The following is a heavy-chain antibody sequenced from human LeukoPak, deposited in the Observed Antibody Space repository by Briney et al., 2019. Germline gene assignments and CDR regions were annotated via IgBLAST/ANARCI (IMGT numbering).Heavy chain of an antibody. V-gene: IGHV3-21*01. Sequence: GGSLRLSCAASGFTFSSYSMNWVRQAPGKGLEWVSSITSGSSYIYYADSVKGRFTISRDNAKNSLYLQMNSLRAEDTAVYFCARGYDFDCWGQGTLVTVSS. D-gene: IGHD3-16*01. CDR3: ARGYDFDC. J-gene: IGHJ4*02. CDR1: GFTFSSYS. CDR2: ITSGSSYI.